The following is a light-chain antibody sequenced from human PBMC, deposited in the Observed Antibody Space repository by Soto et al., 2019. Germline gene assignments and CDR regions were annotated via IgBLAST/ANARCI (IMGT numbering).Light chain of an antibody. J-gene: IGKJ3*01. CDR2: GES. CDR3: QQCGGSPLFT. V-gene: IGKV3-20*01. Sequence: EIVLTQSPGTLSLSPGERATLSCRASQSVSSSYLAWYQQKPGQAPRLLIYGESSRATGIPDRFSGSGSGTDFTLTISRLEPEDVAVYYCQQCGGSPLFTFGPGTKVDIK. CDR1: QSVSSSY.